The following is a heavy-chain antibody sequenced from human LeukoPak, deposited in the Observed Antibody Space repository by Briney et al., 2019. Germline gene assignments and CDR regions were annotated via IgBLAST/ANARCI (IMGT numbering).Heavy chain of an antibody. Sequence: PGGSLRLSCAASGFTFSSYWMHWVRQAPGKGLVWVSRINSDGSSTSYADSVKGRFTISRDNSKNTLYLQMNSLRAEDTAVYYCAKAMYYDFWSGYPKGSNYYYYMDVWGKGTTVTVSS. J-gene: IGHJ6*03. CDR3: AKAMYYDFWSGYPKGSNYYYYMDV. CDR2: INSDGSST. D-gene: IGHD3-3*01. V-gene: IGHV3-74*01. CDR1: GFTFSSYW.